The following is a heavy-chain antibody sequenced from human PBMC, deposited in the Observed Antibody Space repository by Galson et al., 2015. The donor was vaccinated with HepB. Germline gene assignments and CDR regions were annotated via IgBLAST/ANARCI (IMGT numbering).Heavy chain of an antibody. Sequence: SLRLSCAASGFTFRKYNMHWVRQAPVKGLEHVSSISSDGASTYYADSVKGRFAISRDNSKNTLYPQMSSLRTEDRAVYYCWGGPTWSGGYKLDVWGQGTTVTGSS. V-gene: IGHV3-64D*06. D-gene: IGHD3-3*01. CDR2: ISSDGAST. CDR1: GFTFRKYN. CDR3: WGGPTWSGGYKLDV. J-gene: IGHJ6*02.